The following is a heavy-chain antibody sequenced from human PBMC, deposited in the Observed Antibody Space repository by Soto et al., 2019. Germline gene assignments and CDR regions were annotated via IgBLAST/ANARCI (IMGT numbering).Heavy chain of an antibody. J-gene: IGHJ5*02. Sequence: SETLSLTCAVYGGSFSGYYWSWIRQPPGKGLEWIGEINHSGSTNYNPSLKSRVTISVDTSKNQFSLKLSSVTAADTAVYYCARRGWLHNWFDPWGQGTLVTVSS. CDR1: GGSFSGYY. D-gene: IGHD5-12*01. CDR3: ARRGWLHNWFDP. V-gene: IGHV4-34*01. CDR2: INHSGST.